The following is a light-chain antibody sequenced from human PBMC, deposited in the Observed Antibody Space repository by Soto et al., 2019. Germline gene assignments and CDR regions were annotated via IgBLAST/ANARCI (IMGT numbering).Light chain of an antibody. V-gene: IGLV2-8*01. Sequence: QSVLTQPPSASGSPGQSVTISCTGTNRDVGTHNYVSWYQQYPGKAPKLLIYDVVKRPSGIPHRFSGSKSGNTASLTVSGLQADDEADYYCFSYAGGSTFGFGTGTKLTVL. CDR3: FSYAGGSTFG. CDR2: DVV. CDR1: NRDVGTHNY. J-gene: IGLJ1*01.